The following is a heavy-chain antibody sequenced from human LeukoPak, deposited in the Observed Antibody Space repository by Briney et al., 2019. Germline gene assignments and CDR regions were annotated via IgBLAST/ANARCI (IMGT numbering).Heavy chain of an antibody. Sequence: PGGSLRLSCAASGFTFSTSSMQWVRQAPGKGLEWLAVMSGDGNHYSYGDSVQGRLSISRDNSKNTLYLHMKSLRVEDTAFYHCARGSVATPPSFNYWGQGTLVTVSS. CDR1: GFTFSTSS. J-gene: IGHJ4*02. CDR2: MSGDGNHY. V-gene: IGHV3-30-3*01. D-gene: IGHD2-15*01. CDR3: ARGSVATPPSFNY.